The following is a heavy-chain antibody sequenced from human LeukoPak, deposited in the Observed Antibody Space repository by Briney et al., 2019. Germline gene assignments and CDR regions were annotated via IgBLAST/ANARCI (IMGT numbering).Heavy chain of an antibody. V-gene: IGHV3-11*01. J-gene: IGHJ4*02. CDR3: ARARGSYSFDY. Sequence: GGSPRLSCAASGFSFSDYYMGWMRQAPGKGLKWVSYISSSGSSTYYADSVKGRFTISRDNAKNSLYLQMNSLRVEDTAVFYCARARGSYSFDYWGQGTLVTVSS. CDR2: ISSSGSST. D-gene: IGHD3-10*01. CDR1: GFSFSDYY.